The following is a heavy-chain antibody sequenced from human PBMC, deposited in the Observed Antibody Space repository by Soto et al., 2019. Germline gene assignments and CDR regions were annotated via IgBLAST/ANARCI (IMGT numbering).Heavy chain of an antibody. D-gene: IGHD2-15*01. CDR2: IYWDDDQ. CDR1: GVSLSTGGVG. Sequence: QITLKESGPTLVKPTQTLTLTCNVSGVSLSTGGVGVGWIRQPPGKALEWLALIYWDDDQRSSPSLKSRLTTTNDPSKNQLVLTMTTMAPEDTATYYCAHMRAAKFDYWGQGTLVTVSS. J-gene: IGHJ4*02. V-gene: IGHV2-5*02. CDR3: AHMRAAKFDY.